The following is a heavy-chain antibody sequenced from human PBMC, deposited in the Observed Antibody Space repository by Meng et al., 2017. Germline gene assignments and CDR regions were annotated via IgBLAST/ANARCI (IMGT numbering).Heavy chain of an antibody. CDR1: GYSFSTYW. CDR2: IYPGDSDT. D-gene: IGHD3-10*01. Sequence: GESLKISCKGSGYSFSTYWIGWVRQMPGKGLEWMGIIYPGDSDTRYSPSFQGQVTISADKSISTAYLQWSSLKASDTAMYYCARQPKMYYYGSGSFFDIWGQGTMVTVSS. J-gene: IGHJ3*02. V-gene: IGHV5-51*01. CDR3: ARQPKMYYYGSGSFFDI.